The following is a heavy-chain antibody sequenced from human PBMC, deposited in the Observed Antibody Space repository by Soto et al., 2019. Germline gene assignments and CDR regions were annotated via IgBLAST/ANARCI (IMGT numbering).Heavy chain of an antibody. Sequence: ASVKVSCKASGYTFTGYYMHWVRQAPGQGLEWMGWINPNSGGTNYAQKFQGRVTMTRDTSISTAYMELSRLRSDDTAVYYCARATCHYVWGSYRYTYYYYGIDVWGQGTTVTVSS. CDR1: GYTFTGYY. CDR2: INPNSGGT. V-gene: IGHV1-2*02. CDR3: ARATCHYVWGSYRYTYYYYGIDV. J-gene: IGHJ6*02. D-gene: IGHD3-16*02.